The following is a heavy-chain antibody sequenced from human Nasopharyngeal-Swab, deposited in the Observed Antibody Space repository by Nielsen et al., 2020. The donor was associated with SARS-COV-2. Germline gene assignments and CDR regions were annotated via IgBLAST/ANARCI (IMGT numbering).Heavy chain of an antibody. CDR1: GLTVSSNY. V-gene: IGHV3-53*01. Sequence: GGSLRLSCAASGLTVSSNYMSWVRQAPGKGLEWVSVIYSGGSTYYAGSVKGRFTISRDNSKNTLYLQMNSLRAEDTAVYYCARGGGDDYVWGSYNYYFDYWGQGTLVTVSS. D-gene: IGHD3-16*01. CDR2: IYSGGST. J-gene: IGHJ4*02. CDR3: ARGGGDDYVWGSYNYYFDY.